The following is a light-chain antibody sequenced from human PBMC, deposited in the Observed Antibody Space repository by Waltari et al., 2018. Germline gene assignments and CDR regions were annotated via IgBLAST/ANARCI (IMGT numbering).Light chain of an antibody. J-gene: IGLJ3*02. V-gene: IGLV1-40*01. CDR2: GNR. CDR1: SSNIGAGYD. Sequence: QSVLTQPPSVSGAPGQRVTISCTGSSSNIGAGYDVHWYQQLPGTAPNLLIYGNRDRPAGVPDRVSGSRSVTSASLDITGLQAEDEADYYCQSYESILSGWVFGGGTKLTVL. CDR3: QSYESILSGWV.